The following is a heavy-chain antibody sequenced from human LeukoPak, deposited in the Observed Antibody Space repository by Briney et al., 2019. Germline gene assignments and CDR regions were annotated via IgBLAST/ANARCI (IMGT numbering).Heavy chain of an antibody. CDR2: ISYDGSNK. D-gene: IGHD4-11*01. CDR1: GFTFSSYG. V-gene: IGHV3-30*18. CDR3: AKDRLMTTVTTYYYGMDV. J-gene: IGHJ6*02. Sequence: GGSLRLSCAASGFTFSSYGMHWVRQAPGKGLEWVAVISYDGSNKYYADSVKGRFTISRDNSKNTLYLRMNSLRAEDTAVYYCAKDRLMTTVTTYYYGMDVWGQGTTVTVSS.